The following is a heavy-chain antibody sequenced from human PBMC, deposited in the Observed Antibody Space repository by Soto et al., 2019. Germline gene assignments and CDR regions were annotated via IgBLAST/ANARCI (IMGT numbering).Heavy chain of an antibody. CDR3: ARGLSAWVEHNAFDV. Sequence: QVQLVQSGAEVKKPGASVKVSCKASGYTFTSYDINWVRQATGQGLEWMGWMNPNSGNTGYAQKFQGRVTMTRSTSISTAYMELSSLRSEDTAVYFCARGLSAWVEHNAFDVWGQGTVVTVSS. CDR2: MNPNSGNT. D-gene: IGHD1-26*01. J-gene: IGHJ3*01. CDR1: GYTFTSYD. V-gene: IGHV1-8*01.